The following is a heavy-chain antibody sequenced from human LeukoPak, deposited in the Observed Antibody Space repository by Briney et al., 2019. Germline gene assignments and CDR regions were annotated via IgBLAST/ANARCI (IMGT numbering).Heavy chain of an antibody. D-gene: IGHD4-11*01. Sequence: SETLSLTCTVSGYSITSGYYWGWIRQPPGKGLEWIGSIYHSGSTFYNPSLKSRVTISVDTSKNQFSLKLSSVTAADTAVYYCARVDYSNPSDFDLWGRGTLVTVSS. CDR3: ARVDYSNPSDFDL. V-gene: IGHV4-38-2*02. CDR2: IYHSGST. J-gene: IGHJ2*01. CDR1: GYSITSGYY.